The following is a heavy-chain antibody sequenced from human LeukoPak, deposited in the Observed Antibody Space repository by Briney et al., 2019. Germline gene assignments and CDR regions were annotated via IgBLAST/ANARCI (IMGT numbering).Heavy chain of an antibody. J-gene: IGHJ4*02. D-gene: IGHD1-1*01. V-gene: IGHV3-48*02. Sequence: GGSLRLSWAASRFIFSGYSMNWVRQAPGGGLEWISYISGDISIISYADSVKGRFTISRDNAKNSLYLQMNRLRDDDTAVYYCVRDYDWAFDYWGQGTLVTVSS. CDR3: VRDYDWAFDY. CDR2: ISGDISII. CDR1: RFIFSGYS.